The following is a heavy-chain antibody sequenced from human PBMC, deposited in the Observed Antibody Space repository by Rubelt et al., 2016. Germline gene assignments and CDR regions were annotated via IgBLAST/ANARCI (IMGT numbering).Heavy chain of an antibody. J-gene: IGHJ6*02. V-gene: IGHV4-39*01. CDR2: IYYSGSH. D-gene: IGHD3-22*01. CDR3: AGGYDSSGYYSLLYGMDV. CDR1: GGSISSSSYY. Sequence: QLQLQESGPGLVKPSETLSLTCTVSGGSISSSSYYWGWIRQPPGKGLEWIGSIYYSGSHYYNPSLKSRGAICVDTSKTPFSLKLSALAVAETAVYSCAGGYDSSGYYSLLYGMDVWGQGTTVTDSS.